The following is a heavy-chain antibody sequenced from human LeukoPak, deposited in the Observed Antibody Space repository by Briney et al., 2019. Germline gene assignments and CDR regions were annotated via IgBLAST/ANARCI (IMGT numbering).Heavy chain of an antibody. CDR1: GFAFSTFW. J-gene: IGHJ4*02. CDR3: ARSLRVAVAASY. Sequence: GGSLRLSCTASGFAFSTFWMSWVRQAPGKGLEWVSSISGSSYYIYYADSVKGRFTISRDNAKNSLYLQMNSLTAEDTAIYYCARSLRVAVAASYWGQGTLVTVSS. D-gene: IGHD6-19*01. V-gene: IGHV3-21*01. CDR2: ISGSSYYI.